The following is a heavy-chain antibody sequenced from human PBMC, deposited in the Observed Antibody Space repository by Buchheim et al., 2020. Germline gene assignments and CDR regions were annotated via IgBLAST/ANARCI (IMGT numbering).Heavy chain of an antibody. CDR3: ARGVLRYFDRMGWFDP. D-gene: IGHD3-9*01. Sequence: QVQLQQWGAGLLKPSETLSLTCAVYGGSFSGYYWSWIRQPPGKGLEWIGEINHSGSTNYNPSLKSRVTISVDTSKNQFSLQLSSVTAADTAVYYCARGVLRYFDRMGWFDPWGQGTL. V-gene: IGHV4-34*01. CDR2: INHSGST. CDR1: GGSFSGYY. J-gene: IGHJ5*02.